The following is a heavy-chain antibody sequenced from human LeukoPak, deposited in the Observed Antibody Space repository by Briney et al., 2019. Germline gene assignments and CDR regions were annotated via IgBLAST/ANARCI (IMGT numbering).Heavy chain of an antibody. CDR2: INPNSGGT. D-gene: IGHD3-3*01. CDR1: GYSFIGYY. V-gene: IGHV1-2*02. CDR3: ARAYYDHWSTYYVHWLDP. Sequence: GASMKVSCKASGYSFIGYYMHWVRQAPGQGLEWMGWINPNSGGTNSAQKFQGRVTMTRDTSISTAYMDLSRLTSDDTAVYYCARAYYDHWSTYYVHWLDPWGQGTLVTVSS. J-gene: IGHJ5*02.